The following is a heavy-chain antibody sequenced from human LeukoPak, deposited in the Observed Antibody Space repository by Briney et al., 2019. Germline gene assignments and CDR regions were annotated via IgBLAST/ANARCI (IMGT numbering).Heavy chain of an antibody. CDR3: ARAAGHELRYFDWLLYDYYYGMDV. D-gene: IGHD3-9*01. Sequence: PSQILSLTCTVSGGSISSGDYYWSWIHQPPGKGLEWIGYIYYSGSTYYNPSLKSRVTISVDTSKNQFSLKLSSVTAADTAVYYCARAAGHELRYFDWLLYDYYYGMDVWGQGTTVTVSS. CDR2: IYYSGST. V-gene: IGHV4-30-4*01. J-gene: IGHJ6*02. CDR1: GGSISSGDYY.